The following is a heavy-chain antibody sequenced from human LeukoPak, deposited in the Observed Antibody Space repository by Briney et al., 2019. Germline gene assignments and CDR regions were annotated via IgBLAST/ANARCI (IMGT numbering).Heavy chain of an antibody. CDR2: IYYSGST. Sequence: SETLSLTCTVSGGSISSSRYYWGWIRQPPGKGLEWIGYIYYSGSTYYNPSLKSRVTISVDTSKNQFSLKLSSVTAADTAVYYCARTHYDILTGSSFDYWGQGTLVTVSS. V-gene: IGHV4-30-4*08. CDR1: GGSISSSRYY. CDR3: ARTHYDILTGSSFDY. J-gene: IGHJ4*02. D-gene: IGHD3-9*01.